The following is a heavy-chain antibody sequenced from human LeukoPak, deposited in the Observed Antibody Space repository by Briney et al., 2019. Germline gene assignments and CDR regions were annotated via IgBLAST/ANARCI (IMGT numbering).Heavy chain of an antibody. J-gene: IGHJ3*02. Sequence: ASVKVSCKASGYTFTSYGISWVRQAPGQGLEWMGWISAYNGNTNYAQKLQGRVTMTTDTSTSTAYMELRSLRSDDTAVYYCASVGYCSSTGCYKGAFDIWGQGTMVTVSS. V-gene: IGHV1-18*01. D-gene: IGHD2-2*02. CDR2: ISAYNGNT. CDR3: ASVGYCSSTGCYKGAFDI. CDR1: GYTFTSYG.